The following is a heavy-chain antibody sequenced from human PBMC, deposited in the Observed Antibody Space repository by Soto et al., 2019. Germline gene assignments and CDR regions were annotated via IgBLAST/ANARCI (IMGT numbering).Heavy chain of an antibody. J-gene: IGHJ4*02. D-gene: IGHD4-17*01. CDR1: GFTFSSYW. V-gene: IGHV3-7*01. CDR2: IKQDGSEK. Sequence: GGSLRLSCAASGFTFSSYWMSWVRQAPGKGLEWVANIKQDGSEKYYVDSVKGRFTISRDNAKNSLYLQMNSLRAEDTAVYYCARVYYGDFYYFDYWGQGTLVTVSS. CDR3: ARVYYGDFYYFDY.